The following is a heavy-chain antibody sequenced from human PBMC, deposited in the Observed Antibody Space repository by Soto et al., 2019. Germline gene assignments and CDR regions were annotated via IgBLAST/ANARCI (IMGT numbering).Heavy chain of an antibody. CDR1: GGSVNSGGYS. D-gene: IGHD3-10*01. J-gene: IGHJ4*02. Sequence: SETLSLTCSVSGGSVNSGGYSWSWIRQPPGKGLEWIGFISPSGSPAYNPSLKSRVTISVDRSKNQFSLKLTSVTAADTAIYFCARLVYDTRLNYMYFDFWGQGALVTVSS. V-gene: IGHV4-30-2*01. CDR2: ISPSGSP. CDR3: ARLVYDTRLNYMYFDF.